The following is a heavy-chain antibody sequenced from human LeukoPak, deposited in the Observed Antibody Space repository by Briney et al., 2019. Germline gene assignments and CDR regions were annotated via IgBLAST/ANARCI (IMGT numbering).Heavy chain of an antibody. CDR2: INPNSGGT. J-gene: IGHJ4*02. D-gene: IGHD5-24*01. CDR1: GYTFTGYY. Sequence: ASVKVSCKASGYTFTGYYMHWVRQAPGQGLEWMGRINPNSGGTNYAQKFQGRVTMTRDTSISTAYMKLSRLRSDDTAVYYCARGTRRDGYNYSRDYWGQGTLVTVSS. CDR3: ARGTRRDGYNYSRDY. V-gene: IGHV1-2*06.